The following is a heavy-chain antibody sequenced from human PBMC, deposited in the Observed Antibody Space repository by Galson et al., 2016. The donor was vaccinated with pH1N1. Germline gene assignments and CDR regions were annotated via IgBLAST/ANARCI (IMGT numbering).Heavy chain of an antibody. Sequence: QSGAEVKQPGESLKISCEGSGYIFTNYWIGWVRQMPGKGLELMGIIYPGDSDTRYSPSFQGRVTISVDKSINIAYLQWSNLKASDTAIYFCARLRASRSGRAQFYMDVWGKVTTVPVSS. J-gene: IGHJ6*03. CDR3: ARLRASRSGRAQFYMDV. CDR2: IYPGDSDT. D-gene: IGHD5-24*01. CDR1: GYIFTNYW. V-gene: IGHV5-51*01.